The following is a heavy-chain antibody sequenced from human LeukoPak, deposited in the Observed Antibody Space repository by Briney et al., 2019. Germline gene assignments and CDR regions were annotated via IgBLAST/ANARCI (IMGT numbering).Heavy chain of an antibody. D-gene: IGHD3-3*02. CDR3: VNANAFQRYYFDY. CDR2: IIPILGIA. V-gene: IGHV1-69*02. CDR1: GGTFSSYT. J-gene: IGHJ4*02. Sequence: ASVTVSFKSSGGTFSSYTISWVRQAPGQGLEWMGRIIPILGIANYAQKFQGRVTITADKSTSTAYMELSSLRSEDTAVYYCVNANAFQRYYFDYWGQGTLVTVSS.